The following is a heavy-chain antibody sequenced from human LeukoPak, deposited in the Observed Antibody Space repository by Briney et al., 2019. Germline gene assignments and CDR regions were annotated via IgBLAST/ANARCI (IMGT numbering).Heavy chain of an antibody. CDR2: VPYDGSNK. CDR3: SRDLDCGGDCYSN. D-gene: IGHD2-21*02. V-gene: IGHV3-30*04. Sequence: GRSLRLSCAASGFTFSSYAMHWDRQAPGKVLEWVAVVPYDGSNKYYADSVKDRFTISSDNSKNTLYLQLNSLRAGDTAVYYCSRDLDCGGDCYSNWGQGTLVTVSS. CDR1: GFTFSSYA. J-gene: IGHJ4*02.